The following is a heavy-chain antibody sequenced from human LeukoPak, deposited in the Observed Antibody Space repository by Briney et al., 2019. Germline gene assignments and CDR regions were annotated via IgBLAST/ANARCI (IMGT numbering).Heavy chain of an antibody. Sequence: SVKLSCTASGGTFNSYAISWVGQAPGQGREWMGRIIPILGIANYAQKFQGRVTITADKSTSTAYMELSSLRSEDTAVYYCARDSYYDSSGPDYYYYGMDVWGQGTTVTVSS. V-gene: IGHV1-69*04. D-gene: IGHD3-22*01. CDR3: ARDSYYDSSGPDYYYYGMDV. J-gene: IGHJ6*02. CDR1: GGTFNSYA. CDR2: IIPILGIA.